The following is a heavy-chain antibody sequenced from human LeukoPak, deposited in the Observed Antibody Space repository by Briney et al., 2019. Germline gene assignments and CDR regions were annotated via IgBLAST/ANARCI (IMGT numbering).Heavy chain of an antibody. D-gene: IGHD3-3*01. V-gene: IGHV1-8*01. Sequence: GASVKVSCKASGYTFTSYDINWVRQATGQGLEWMGWMNPNSGNTGYAQKFQGRVTMTRSTSISTAYMELSSLRSEDTAVYYCARSSYDFWSGYVSEPFDYWSQGTLVTVSS. CDR3: ARSSYDFWSGYVSEPFDY. J-gene: IGHJ4*02. CDR1: GYTFTSYD. CDR2: MNPNSGNT.